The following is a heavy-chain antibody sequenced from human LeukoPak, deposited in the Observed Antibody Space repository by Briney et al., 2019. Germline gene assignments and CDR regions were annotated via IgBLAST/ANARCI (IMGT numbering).Heavy chain of an antibody. Sequence: PSETLSLTCTVSGGSISSYYWSWIRQPPGKGLEWLGYIYYSGSTNYNPSLKSRVTISVDTSKNQFSLKLSSVIAADTAVYYCACYSYCSSTNCRDAFDIWGKETMVTVSS. CDR1: GGSISSYY. D-gene: IGHD2-2*01. CDR2: IYYSGST. J-gene: IGHJ3*02. V-gene: IGHV4-59*08. CDR3: ACYSYCSSTNCRDAFDI.